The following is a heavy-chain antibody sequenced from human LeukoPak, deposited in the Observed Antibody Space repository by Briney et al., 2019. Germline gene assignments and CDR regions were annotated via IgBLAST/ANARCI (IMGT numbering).Heavy chain of an antibody. V-gene: IGHV3-30*04. Sequence: GGSLRLSCAASGFTFSSYAMHWVRQAPGKGREGVAVISYDGSNKYYADSVKGRFTISRDNSKNTLYLQMNSLRAEDTAVYYCARVPAAIYALDYWGQGTLATVSS. D-gene: IGHD2-2*02. CDR1: GFTFSSYA. CDR3: ARVPAAIYALDY. CDR2: ISYDGSNK. J-gene: IGHJ4*02.